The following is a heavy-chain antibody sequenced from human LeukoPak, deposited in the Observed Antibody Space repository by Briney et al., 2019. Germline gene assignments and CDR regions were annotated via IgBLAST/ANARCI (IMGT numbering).Heavy chain of an antibody. J-gene: IGHJ4*02. D-gene: IGHD2-21*01. V-gene: IGHV3-48*02. CDR2: ISGSSGII. CDR1: GFTFINFA. CDR3: ARVWQDYSGVDY. Sequence: GGSLRLSCAASGFTFINFAMTWVRQAPGKGLEWVSYISGSSGIIDYADSVRGRFTISRDNAKNSLYLQMNSLRDEDTAVYYCARVWQDYSGVDYWGQGTLVTVSS.